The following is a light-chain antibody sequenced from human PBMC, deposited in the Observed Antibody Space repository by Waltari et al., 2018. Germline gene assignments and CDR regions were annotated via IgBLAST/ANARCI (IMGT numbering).Light chain of an antibody. CDR3: QQYNNWPPGT. Sequence: EIVMTQSPATLSVSPGERATVSCRASQSVSSNLAWYQQKPGQAPRLLIYGASTRATGIPARFSGSGSGTEFTLIISSLQSEDFAVYYCQQYNNWPPGTFGQGTKVEIK. CDR1: QSVSSN. J-gene: IGKJ1*01. CDR2: GAS. V-gene: IGKV3-15*01.